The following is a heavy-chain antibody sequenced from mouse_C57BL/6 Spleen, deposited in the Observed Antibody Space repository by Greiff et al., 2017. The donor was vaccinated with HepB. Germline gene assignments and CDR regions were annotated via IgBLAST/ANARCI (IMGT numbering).Heavy chain of an antibody. D-gene: IGHD2-1*01. CDR3: ATLYYGNYDAMDY. Sequence: QVQLQQPGAELVKPGASVKLSCKASGYTFTSYWMHWVKQRPGRGLEWIGRIDPNSGGTKYNEKFKSKATLTVDKPSSTAYMQLSSLTSEDSAVYYCATLYYGNYDAMDYWGQGTSVTVSS. J-gene: IGHJ4*01. CDR2: IDPNSGGT. V-gene: IGHV1-72*01. CDR1: GYTFTSYW.